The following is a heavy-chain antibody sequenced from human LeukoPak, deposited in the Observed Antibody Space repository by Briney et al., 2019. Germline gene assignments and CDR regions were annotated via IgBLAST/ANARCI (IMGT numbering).Heavy chain of an antibody. Sequence: GESLKISCRGSGYSFTTYWIAWVRQMPGKGLEWMGIIYPGDSDTRHSPSFQGQVTISVAKSISTVYLQWSSLKASDTAMYYCARVATASFDQWGQGTLVTASS. CDR1: GYSFTTYW. V-gene: IGHV5-51*01. J-gene: IGHJ4*02. CDR2: IYPGDSDT. D-gene: IGHD2-15*01. CDR3: ARVATASFDQ.